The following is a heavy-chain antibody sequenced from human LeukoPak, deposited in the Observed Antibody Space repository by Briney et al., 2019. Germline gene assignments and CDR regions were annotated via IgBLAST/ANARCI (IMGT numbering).Heavy chain of an antibody. CDR1: GFAFGSEA. D-gene: IGHD2-2*01. J-gene: IGHJ4*02. CDR2: ISPGGGTT. CDR3: AKEMRYCSSTSCQPASIDY. V-gene: IGHV3-23*01. Sequence: GGSLRLSCAVSGFAFGSEAMSWVRQSPARGLEWVASISPGGGTTYYADYVKGRFTISRDNSKNTLYLQMNSLRAEDTAVYYCAKEMRYCSSTSCQPASIDYWGQGTLVTVSS.